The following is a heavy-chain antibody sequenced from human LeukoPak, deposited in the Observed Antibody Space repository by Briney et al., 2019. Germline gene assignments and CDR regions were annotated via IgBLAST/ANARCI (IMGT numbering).Heavy chain of an antibody. CDR3: AKDGDGYSEHSYDY. V-gene: IGHV3-7*01. D-gene: IGHD5-24*01. CDR1: GFAFNDYY. CDR2: INQDGSDK. Sequence: GGSLRLSCAASGFAFNDYYMSWVRQAPGKGLEWVANINQDGSDKYYVDSVKGRFTISRDNAKKSVYLQMNSLRAEDTAIYYCAKDGDGYSEHSYDYWGQGTLVTVSS. J-gene: IGHJ4*02.